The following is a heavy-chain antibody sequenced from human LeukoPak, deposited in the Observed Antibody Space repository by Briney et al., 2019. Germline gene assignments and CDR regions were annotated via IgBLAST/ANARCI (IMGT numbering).Heavy chain of an antibody. CDR3: ARGLGTMIVV. J-gene: IGHJ4*02. CDR1: AGSFSSYY. D-gene: IGHD3-22*01. V-gene: IGHV4-34*01. Sequence: PSEALSLTCAVYAGSFSSYYWYWIRQPPGKGLEWIGEINHSGTTSYNPSLKSRVTISQDTSNNQFSLKLSSVTATDTAVYHCARGLGTMIVVWGQGTLVTVSS. CDR2: INHSGTT.